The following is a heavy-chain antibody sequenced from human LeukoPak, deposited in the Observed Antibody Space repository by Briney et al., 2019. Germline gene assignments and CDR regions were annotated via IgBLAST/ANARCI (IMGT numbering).Heavy chain of an antibody. D-gene: IGHD2-21*02. CDR2: IIPILGIA. Sequence: GASVKVSCKASGGTFSSYAISWVRQAPGQGLEWMGRIIPILGIANYAQKFQGRVTITADKSTSTAYMELSSLRSEDTAVYYCARVTGTVVTPDYYYGMDVWGQGTTVTVSS. V-gene: IGHV1-69*04. CDR1: GGTFSSYA. J-gene: IGHJ6*02. CDR3: ARVTGTVVTPDYYYGMDV.